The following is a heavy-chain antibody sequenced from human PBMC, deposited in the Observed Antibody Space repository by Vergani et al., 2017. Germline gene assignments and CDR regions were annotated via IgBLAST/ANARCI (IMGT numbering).Heavy chain of an antibody. J-gene: IGHJ5*02. CDR3: ARGVLGSGRYPDNWFDP. CDR1: GFTFSSYG. V-gene: IGHV3-33*01. D-gene: IGHD3-10*02. CDR2: IWYDGSNK. Sequence: QVQLVESGGGVVQPGRSLRLSCAASGFTFSSYGMHWVRQAPGKGLEWVAVIWYDGSNKYYADSVKGRFTISRDNSKNTLYLQMNSLRAEDTAVYYCARGVLGSGRYPDNWFDPWGQGTLVTVSS.